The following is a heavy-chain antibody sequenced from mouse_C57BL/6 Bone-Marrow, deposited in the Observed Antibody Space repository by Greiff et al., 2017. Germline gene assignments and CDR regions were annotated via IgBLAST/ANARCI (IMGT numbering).Heavy chain of an antibody. Sequence: EVQLVESGGGLVQPGGSLKLSCAASGFTFSDYYMSWVRQTPEKRLEWVAYISNGGGSTYSPDTVKGRFPISRATAKNTLDLQMSRRKSEDTAMYYFARRGDYNARDYRGQGTSVTGSS. CDR2: ISNGGGST. J-gene: IGHJ4*01. CDR3: ARRGDYNARDY. V-gene: IGHV5-12*01. CDR1: GFTFSDYY.